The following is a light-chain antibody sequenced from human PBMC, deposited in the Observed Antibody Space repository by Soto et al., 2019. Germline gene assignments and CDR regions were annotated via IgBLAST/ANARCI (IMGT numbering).Light chain of an antibody. CDR3: QQYGRSPLT. V-gene: IGKV3-20*01. CDR1: QSVSSSY. Sequence: EIVLTQSPGTLSLSPGERATLSCRASQSVSSSYLAWYQQKAGQAPRLLISGASSRATGIPDRFSGSGSGTDFTLTLSRLEPEDFAVYYCQQYGRSPLTFGGGTKVEIK. CDR2: GAS. J-gene: IGKJ4*01.